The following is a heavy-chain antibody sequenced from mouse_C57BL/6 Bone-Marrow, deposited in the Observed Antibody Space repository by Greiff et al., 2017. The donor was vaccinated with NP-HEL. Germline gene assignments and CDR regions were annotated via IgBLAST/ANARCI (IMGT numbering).Heavy chain of an antibody. Sequence: PLQQSGAELARPGASVKLSCKASGYTFTSYGISWVKQRTGQGLEWIGEIYPRSGNTYYNEKFKGKATLTADKSSSTAYMELRSLTSEDSAVFFCARRGALGGFAYWGQGTLVTVSA. CDR1: GYTFTSYG. CDR2: IYPRSGNT. V-gene: IGHV1-81*01. J-gene: IGHJ3*01. CDR3: ARRGALGGFAY.